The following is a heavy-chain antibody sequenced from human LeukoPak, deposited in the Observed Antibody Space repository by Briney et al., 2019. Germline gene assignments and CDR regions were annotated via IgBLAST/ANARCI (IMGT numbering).Heavy chain of an antibody. CDR1: GGSFGNYY. CDR3: ARVYYDILTGFYVDY. Sequence: SETLSLTCTVSGGSFGNYYWSWIRQPPGKGLEWIGYIYDSGTTNYNPSLKSRVTISVDTATNQFSLKLSSVTAADTAVYYCARVYYDILTGFYVDYWGQGTLVTVSS. D-gene: IGHD3-9*01. CDR2: IYDSGTT. V-gene: IGHV4-59*01. J-gene: IGHJ4*02.